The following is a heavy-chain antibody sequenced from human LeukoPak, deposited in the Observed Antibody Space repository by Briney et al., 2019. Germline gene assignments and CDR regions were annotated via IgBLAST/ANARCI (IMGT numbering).Heavy chain of an antibody. J-gene: IGHJ6*02. Sequence: SETLSLTCTVSGGPISRSGYYWGWIRQPPGKGLEWIASIFFSGTTYYTPSLKSRLTISVDTSKNQFSLQLSSVTAADTAVYYCARLGGSYGMDVWGQGTTVTVPS. CDR2: IFFSGTT. CDR1: GGPISRSGYY. D-gene: IGHD3-16*01. CDR3: ARLGGSYGMDV. V-gene: IGHV4-39*01.